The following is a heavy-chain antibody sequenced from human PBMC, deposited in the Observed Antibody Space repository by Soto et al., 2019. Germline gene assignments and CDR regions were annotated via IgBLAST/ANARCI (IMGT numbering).Heavy chain of an antibody. J-gene: IGHJ6*02. Sequence: SETLSLTCTVSGGSISSYYWSWIRQPAGKGLEWIGRIYTSGSTNYNPSLKSRVTMSVDTSKNQFSLKLSSVTAADTAVYYCARGEPYGFWSGYLSPNYYYGMDVWGQGTTVTVSS. CDR1: GGSISSYY. V-gene: IGHV4-4*07. D-gene: IGHD3-3*01. CDR2: IYTSGST. CDR3: ARGEPYGFWSGYLSPNYYYGMDV.